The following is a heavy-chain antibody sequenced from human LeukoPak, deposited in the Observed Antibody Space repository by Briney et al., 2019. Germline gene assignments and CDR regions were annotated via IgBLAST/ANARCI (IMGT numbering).Heavy chain of an antibody. J-gene: IGHJ6*02. CDR1: EFTFSSYS. CDR3: AKGGFWSGYYGVLDGMDV. Sequence: GGSLRLSCAASEFTFSSYSMNWVRQAPGKGLEWVSYITNSGNSKSYADSVKGRFTISRDNSKNTLYLQMNSLRAEDTAVYYCAKGGFWSGYYGVLDGMDVWGQGTTVTVSS. D-gene: IGHD3-3*01. CDR2: ITNSGNSK. V-gene: IGHV3-48*01.